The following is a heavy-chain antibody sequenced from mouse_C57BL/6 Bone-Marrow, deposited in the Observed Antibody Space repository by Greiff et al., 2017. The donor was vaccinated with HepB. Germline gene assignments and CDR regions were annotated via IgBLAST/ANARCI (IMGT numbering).Heavy chain of an antibody. D-gene: IGHD1-1*01. CDR2: IYPGDGDT. V-gene: IGHV1-82*01. J-gene: IGHJ2*01. CDR1: GYAFSSSW. Sequence: QVQLQQSGPELVKPGASVKISCKASGYAFSSSWMNWVKQRPGKGLEWIGRIYPGDGDTNYNGKFKGKATLTADKSSSTAYMQLSSLTSEDSAVYFCARSRYYEWGQGTTLTVSS. CDR3: ARSRYYE.